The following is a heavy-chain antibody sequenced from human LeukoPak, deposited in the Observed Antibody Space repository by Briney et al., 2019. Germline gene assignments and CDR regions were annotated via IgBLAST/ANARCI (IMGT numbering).Heavy chain of an antibody. CDR1: GYTFSTYG. D-gene: IGHD5-18*01. CDR3: AGSERGYSYGSFDY. J-gene: IGHJ4*02. Sequence: ASVKVSCKASGYTFSTYGISWVRQAPGQGLEWMGWISAYNGDTKYAQKFQGRVTMTRDTSTSTVYMELSSLRSEDTAVYYCAGSERGYSYGSFDYWGQGTLVTVSS. CDR2: ISAYNGDT. V-gene: IGHV1-18*01.